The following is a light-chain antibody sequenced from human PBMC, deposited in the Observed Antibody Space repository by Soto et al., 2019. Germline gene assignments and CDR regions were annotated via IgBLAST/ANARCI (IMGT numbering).Light chain of an antibody. V-gene: IGLV2-8*01. CDR2: EVS. CDR1: SSDVGGYNY. CDR3: SSYAGSNNV. Sequence: QPVLTQPPSASGSPGQSVTISCTGTSSDVGGYNYVSWYQQHPGKAPKLMIYEVSKRPSGVPDRFSGSKSGNTASLTVSGLQAEDEADYYCSSYAGSNNVFGTGTKLT. J-gene: IGLJ1*01.